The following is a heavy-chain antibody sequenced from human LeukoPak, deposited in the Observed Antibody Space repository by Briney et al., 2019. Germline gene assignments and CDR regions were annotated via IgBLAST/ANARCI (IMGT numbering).Heavy chain of an antibody. CDR1: GFTFDDYG. J-gene: IGHJ4*02. Sequence: VGSLRLSCAASGFTFDDYGMSWVRQAPGKGLEWVSGINWNGGSTGYADSVKGRFTISRDNAKNSLYLQMNSLRAEDTALYYCARVGGYSSSSETDYCGQGTLVTVSS. V-gene: IGHV3-20*04. D-gene: IGHD6-6*01. CDR2: INWNGGST. CDR3: ARVGGYSSSSETDY.